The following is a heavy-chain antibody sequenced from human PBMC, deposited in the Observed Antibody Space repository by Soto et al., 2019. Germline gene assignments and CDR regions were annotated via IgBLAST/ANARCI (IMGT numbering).Heavy chain of an antibody. Sequence: LILSCAASGFTFSDYARSWVRDAPVKVLHGISAISGSGGTTHYADSVKGRFTISRDNSRNVVFLQMSNLRAEDSALYYCAKPSYIFGVVLPGAFDYWGPGTQVTVSS. V-gene: IGHV3-23*01. CDR2: ISGSGGTT. J-gene: IGHJ4*02. CDR3: AKPSYIFGVVLPGAFDY. CDR1: GFTFSDYA. D-gene: IGHD3-3*02.